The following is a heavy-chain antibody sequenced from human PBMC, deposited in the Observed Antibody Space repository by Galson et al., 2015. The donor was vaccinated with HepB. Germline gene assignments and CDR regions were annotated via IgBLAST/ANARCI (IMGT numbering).Heavy chain of an antibody. CDR1: GFSLSTSGMC. V-gene: IGHV2-70*11. D-gene: IGHD3-9*01. CDR3: ARGEILTGLEYFQH. Sequence: PALVKPPQTLTLPCTFSGFSLSTSGMCVSWIRQPPGKALEWLARIDWDDDKYYSTSLKTRLTISKDTSKSQVVLTMTNMDPVDTATYYCARGEILTGLEYFQHWGQGTLVTVSS. CDR2: IDWDDDK. J-gene: IGHJ1*01.